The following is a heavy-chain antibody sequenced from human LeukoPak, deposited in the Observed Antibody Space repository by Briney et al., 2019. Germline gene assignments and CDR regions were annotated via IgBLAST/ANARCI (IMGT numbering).Heavy chain of an antibody. V-gene: IGHV3-23*01. CDR2: INGAGDNT. CDR3: AKVSVCYGCYLDY. J-gene: IGHJ4*02. Sequence: GYLRLSCAASGYTFSSHGLTWVRQAPGKGLEWVSTINGAGDNTYYAETVKGRFTISRDNSKNTLYLQMHSLRAEDTAIYYCAKVSVCYGCYLDYWGQGTLVTVS. D-gene: IGHD3-16*01. CDR1: GYTFSSHG.